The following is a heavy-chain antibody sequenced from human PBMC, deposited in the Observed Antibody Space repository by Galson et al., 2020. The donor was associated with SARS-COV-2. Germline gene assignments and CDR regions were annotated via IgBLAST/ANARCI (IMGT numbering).Heavy chain of an antibody. J-gene: IGHJ6*02. Sequence: ASVKVSCKASGYTFTSYDINWVRQATGQGLEWMGWMNPNSGNTGYAQKFQGRVTMTRNTSISTAYMELSSLRSEDTAVYYCASLGQQLVRGGYYYYGMDVWGQGTTVTVSS. CDR1: GYTFTSYD. D-gene: IGHD6-13*01. CDR2: MNPNSGNT. CDR3: ASLGQQLVRGGYYYYGMDV. V-gene: IGHV1-8*01.